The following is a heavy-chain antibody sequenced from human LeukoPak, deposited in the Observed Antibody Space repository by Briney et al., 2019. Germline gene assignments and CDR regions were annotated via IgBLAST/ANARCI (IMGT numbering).Heavy chain of an antibody. D-gene: IGHD3-22*01. CDR1: GYTFTSYG. Sequence: ASVKVSCKASGYTFTSYGISWVRQAPGQGLEWMGWISAYNGNTNYAQKVQGRVTMTTDTSTSIAYMGLRSLRSDDTAVYYCARLGYYYDSSGYYPPFDYWGQGTLVTVSS. V-gene: IGHV1-18*01. CDR3: ARLGYYYDSSGYYPPFDY. J-gene: IGHJ4*02. CDR2: ISAYNGNT.